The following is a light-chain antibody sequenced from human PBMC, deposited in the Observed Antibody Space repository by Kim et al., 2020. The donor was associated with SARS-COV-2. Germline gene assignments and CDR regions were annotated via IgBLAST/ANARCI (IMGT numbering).Light chain of an antibody. CDR3: QQLNRYPLT. V-gene: IGKV1-9*01. CDR2: AAS. CDR1: QGISSY. Sequence: DIQLTQSPSFLSASVGDRVTITCRASQGISSYLAWYQQKPGKAPKLLIYAASTLQSGVPSRFSGSGSGTEFTLTISSLQPEDFATYNCQQLNRYPLTFCGGTKGDIK. J-gene: IGKJ4*01.